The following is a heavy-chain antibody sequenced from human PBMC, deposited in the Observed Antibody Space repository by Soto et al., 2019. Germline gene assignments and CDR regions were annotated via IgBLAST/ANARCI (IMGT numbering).Heavy chain of an antibody. CDR2: IWFDGTKK. D-gene: IGHD2-21*02. CDR1: GFTFTSYG. CDR3: ARTYGGDAENYYFGMDV. J-gene: IGHJ6*02. Sequence: QVQLVESGGGVVQPGRSLRLSCAASGFTFTSYGMHWVRQAPGKGLEWVAVIWFDGTKKYYADFVKGRVTISRDNSKNTLYLHMTSLRAEDTGVYYCARTYGGDAENYYFGMDVWGQGTTVTVSS. V-gene: IGHV3-33*01.